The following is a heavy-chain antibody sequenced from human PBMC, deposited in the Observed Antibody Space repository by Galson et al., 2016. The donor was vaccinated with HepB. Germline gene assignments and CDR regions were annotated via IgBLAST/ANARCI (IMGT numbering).Heavy chain of an antibody. V-gene: IGHV3-72*01. CDR1: GFTFNEHY. CDR2: SRNKANSYTT. CDR3: AREFYSGGYLKY. J-gene: IGHJ4*02. Sequence: SLRLSCAASGFTFNEHYMDWVRQAPGKGLEWVGRSRNKANSYTTEYAASVKGRFTISRDDSKNSLYLQMNSLKTEDTAIYYCAREFYSGGYLKYWGQGTLVTVSS. D-gene: IGHD1-26*01.